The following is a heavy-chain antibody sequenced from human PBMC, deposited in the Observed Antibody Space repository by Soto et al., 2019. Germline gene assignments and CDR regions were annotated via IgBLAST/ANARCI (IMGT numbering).Heavy chain of an antibody. CDR1: GGTFSSYA. CDR3: ARKGSSIAAAAQHLPGPPVYYYFYVMDF. Sequence: ASVKVSCKASGGTFSSYAISWVRQAPGQGLEWMGGIIPIFGTANYAQKFQGRVTITADESTSTAYMELSSLRSEDTAVYYCARKGSSIAAAAQHLPGPPVYYYFYVMDFLGQGTTVTVSS. V-gene: IGHV1-69*13. J-gene: IGHJ6*02. CDR2: IIPIFGTA. D-gene: IGHD6-13*01.